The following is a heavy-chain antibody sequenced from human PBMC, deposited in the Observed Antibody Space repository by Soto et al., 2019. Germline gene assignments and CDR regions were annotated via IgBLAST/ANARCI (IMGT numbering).Heavy chain of an antibody. D-gene: IGHD3-9*01. CDR3: ARDGGYDVLTGHYILLYYLDN. CDR2: ISPSGGRT. Sequence: QVHLVQSGAEVKKPGASVKVSCKASGYTFTTYSMHWVRQTPGHGLEWMGVISPSGGRTSYAQKFQGRVTMTRDTSTSTVHMELSNLRSEDTAVYFCARDGGYDVLTGHYILLYYLDNWGLGTLVTVSS. V-gene: IGHV1-46*01. J-gene: IGHJ4*02. CDR1: GYTFTTYS.